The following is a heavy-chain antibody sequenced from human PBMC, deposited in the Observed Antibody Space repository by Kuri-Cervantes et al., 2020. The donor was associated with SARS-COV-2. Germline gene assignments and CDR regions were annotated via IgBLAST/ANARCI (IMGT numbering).Heavy chain of an antibody. CDR2: ISGSGTGA. J-gene: IGHJ6*02. Sequence: LSLTCAASGFSFSSYAMSWVRQAPGKGLEWVSVISGSGTGAYYADSVKGRFTISRDNSKNTLYLQMNSLRAEDTAVYFCAKDPTATTEYYYAMDVWGQGTTVTVSS. CDR1: GFSFSSYA. CDR3: AKDPTATTEYYYAMDV. D-gene: IGHD1-7*01. V-gene: IGHV3-23*01.